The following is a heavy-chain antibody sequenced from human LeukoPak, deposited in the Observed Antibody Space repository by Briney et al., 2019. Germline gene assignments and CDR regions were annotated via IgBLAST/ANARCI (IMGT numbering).Heavy chain of an antibody. D-gene: IGHD2-21*02. V-gene: IGHV3-73*01. CDR1: GFTFSGSA. CDR3: TRHNGYCGGDCYPD. CDR2: IRSKANSYAT. J-gene: IGHJ4*02. Sequence: GGSLKLSCAASGFTFSGSAMHGVRQASGKGLEWVGRIRSKANSYATAYAPAVKGRFTISRDDSKNTAYLQMNSLKTEDTAVYYCTRHNGYCGGDCYPDWGQGTLVTVSS.